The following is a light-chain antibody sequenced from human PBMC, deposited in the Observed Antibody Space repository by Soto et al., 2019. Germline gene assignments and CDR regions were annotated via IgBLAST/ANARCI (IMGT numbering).Light chain of an antibody. J-gene: IGLJ1*01. CDR3: QSYDSSLSGYV. CDR2: GNS. CDR1: SSNIGAGYD. Sequence: QSVLTQPPSGSGAPGPRVTISCPGSSSNIGAGYDVHWYQQLPGTAPKLLIYGNSNRPSGVPDRFSGSKSGTSASLAITGLQAEDEADYYCQSYDSSLSGYVFGTGTKLTVL. V-gene: IGLV1-40*01.